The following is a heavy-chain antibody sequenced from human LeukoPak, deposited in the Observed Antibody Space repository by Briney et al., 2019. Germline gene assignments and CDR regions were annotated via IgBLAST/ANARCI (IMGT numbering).Heavy chain of an antibody. CDR2: INHSGST. Sequence: SETLSLTCTVSGGSISSNSYYWGWIRQPPGKGLEWIGEINHSGSTNYNPSLKSRVTISVDTSKNQFSLKLSSVTAADTAVYYCARRPNVLLWFGELGGWFDPWGQGTLVTVSS. CDR3: ARRPNVLLWFGELGGWFDP. V-gene: IGHV4-39*07. J-gene: IGHJ5*02. D-gene: IGHD3-10*01. CDR1: GGSISSNSYY.